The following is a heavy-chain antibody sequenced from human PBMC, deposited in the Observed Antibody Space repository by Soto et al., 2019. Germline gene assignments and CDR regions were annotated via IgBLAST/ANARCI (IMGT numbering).Heavy chain of an antibody. D-gene: IGHD2-21*01. CDR2: IKSKTDGGAT. CDR3: ATKRAYVSVGECYSFDY. J-gene: IGHJ4*02. V-gene: IGHV3-15*07. CDR1: GFTFSNAW. Sequence: EVQLVESGGGLVKPGGSLRLSCEASGFTFSNAWMNWVRQAPGKGLEWVGRIKSKTDGGATDYAAPVKGRFTISRDDSKHTLYLQINSLKLEDTAVYFCATKRAYVSVGECYSFDYWGQGILVTVSS.